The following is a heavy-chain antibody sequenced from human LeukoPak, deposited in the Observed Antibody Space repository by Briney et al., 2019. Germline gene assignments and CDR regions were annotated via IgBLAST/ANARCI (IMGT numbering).Heavy chain of an antibody. CDR2: ISGRFGRT. D-gene: IGHD5-24*01. V-gene: IGHV3-23*01. J-gene: IGHJ4*02. CDR1: GFNFSIYG. Sequence: GGSLRLSCAASGFNFSIYGMTWVRQAPGKGLEWVSGISGRFGRTYYADSVKGRFTISRDNSKNTLYLQMNSLIAEDTAVYYCAKSGYNRFDYWGQGTRVTVSS. CDR3: AKSGYNRFDY.